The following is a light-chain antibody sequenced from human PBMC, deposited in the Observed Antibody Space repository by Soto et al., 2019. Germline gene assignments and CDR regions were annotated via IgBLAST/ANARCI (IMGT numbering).Light chain of an antibody. CDR3: QQRSNWPPYT. V-gene: IGKV3-11*01. CDR1: QSVSSY. Sequence: EIVLTQSPATLSLSPGERATLSCRASQSVSSYLAWYQQKPGQAPRLLIYDASNRATGIPARFSGSGSGTVFTLTISSLEPEDFAFNYCQQRSNWPPYTFGQGTKLEIK. J-gene: IGKJ2*01. CDR2: DAS.